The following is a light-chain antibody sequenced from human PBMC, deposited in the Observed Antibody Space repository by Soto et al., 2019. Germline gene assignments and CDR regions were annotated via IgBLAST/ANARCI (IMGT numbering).Light chain of an antibody. J-gene: IGKJ3*01. Sequence: DIQMTQSPSSLSASVGDRVTITCQASQDITNYLSWYQQKPGKAPGLLIYDASNLETWVPSRFSGSGSGTYFTFTISSLQPEHTATYYCQQYDNLPFTFGPGTKVDIK. V-gene: IGKV1-33*01. CDR3: QQYDNLPFT. CDR1: QDITNY. CDR2: DAS.